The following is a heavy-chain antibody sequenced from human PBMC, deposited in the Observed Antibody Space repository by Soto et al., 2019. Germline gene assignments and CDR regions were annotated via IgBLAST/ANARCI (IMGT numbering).Heavy chain of an antibody. CDR3: ATSEVPATIGQYVYYMDV. Sequence: QVQVVQSGAEVKKPGASVKVSCKASGYTFTFHGMHWVRQAPGQIFEWMGWIDAGNGNTEYSQKFKDRVTITSGTSAGTVSMDLGSLRSEDTAVYYCATSEVPATIGQYVYYMDVWGKGTMVTVSS. CDR1: GYTFTFHG. CDR2: IDAGNGNT. D-gene: IGHD2-2*01. V-gene: IGHV1-3*01. J-gene: IGHJ6*03.